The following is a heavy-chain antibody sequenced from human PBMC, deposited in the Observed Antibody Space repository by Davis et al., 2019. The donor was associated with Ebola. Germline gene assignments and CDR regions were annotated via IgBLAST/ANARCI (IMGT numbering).Heavy chain of an antibody. V-gene: IGHV1-46*03. J-gene: IGHJ3*02. CDR2: INPNDGRT. Sequence: AASVKVSCKASGYTFTSYYLHWVRQAPGQGLGWMGMINPNDGRTIYAQKFQGRVTVTRDTSTPTVYMDLSSLRSEDTALYYCTTPGGQDSGYDVFDIWGQGTMVTVSS. CDR1: GYTFTSYY. CDR3: TTPGGQDSGYDVFDI. D-gene: IGHD5-12*01.